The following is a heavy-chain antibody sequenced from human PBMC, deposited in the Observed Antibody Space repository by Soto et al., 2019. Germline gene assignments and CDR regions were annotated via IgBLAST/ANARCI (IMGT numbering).Heavy chain of an antibody. D-gene: IGHD2-8*01. V-gene: IGHV1-46*01. CDR1: GCTFTSYY. CDR2: INHSGGTK. Sequence: AAVKVSCKASGCTFTSYYMHWVRQAPGQGLEWMGIINHSGGTKSYAHNFQGRATMIRATSNSTVLRELSRTSSDETDVYYCARNQGLMYAFDYWGQGTMVTVSS. CDR3: ARNQGLMYAFDY. J-gene: IGHJ4*01.